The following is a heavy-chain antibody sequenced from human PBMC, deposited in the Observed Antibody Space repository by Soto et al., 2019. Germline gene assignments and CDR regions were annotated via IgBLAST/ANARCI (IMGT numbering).Heavy chain of an antibody. V-gene: IGHV4-59*08. Sequence: SETLSLTCTVSGGSISSYYWSWIRQPPGKGLEWIAYIYSSGSTNYNPSLKSRVTISVDTSKNQISLNLSSVTAADTAVYYCARRRSSSWDFDYWGQGTLVTVSS. CDR2: IYSSGST. CDR3: ARRRSSSWDFDY. CDR1: GGSISSYY. J-gene: IGHJ4*02. D-gene: IGHD6-13*01.